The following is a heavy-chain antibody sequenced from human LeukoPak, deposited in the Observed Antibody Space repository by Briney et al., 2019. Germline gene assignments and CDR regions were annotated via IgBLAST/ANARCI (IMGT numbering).Heavy chain of an antibody. Sequence: SVKVSCKASGGTFSSYAISWVRQAPGQGLEWMGGIIPIFGTANYAQKFQGRVTITADESTSTAYMELSSLRSEDAAVYYCARGFAAAAGASSFDYWGQGTLVTVSS. CDR3: ARGFAAAAGASSFDY. CDR2: IIPIFGTA. V-gene: IGHV1-69*13. CDR1: GGTFSSYA. D-gene: IGHD6-13*01. J-gene: IGHJ4*02.